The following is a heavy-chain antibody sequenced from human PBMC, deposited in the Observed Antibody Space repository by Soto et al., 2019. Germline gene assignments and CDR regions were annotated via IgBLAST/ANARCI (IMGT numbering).Heavy chain of an antibody. CDR3: AKEVGTAGTGFTNWYFDL. CDR1: GFTFSNHG. J-gene: IGHJ2*01. Sequence: QVQLVESGGGVVQPGRSLRLSCAASGFTFSNHGMHWVRQAPGKGLEWVAVISSDGSNKHYADSVKGRFTISRDNSNNTLYLEMNSLRAEAAAVFYCAKEVGTAGTGFTNWYFDLWGRGTLVTVSS. V-gene: IGHV3-30*18. CDR2: ISSDGSNK. D-gene: IGHD1-26*01.